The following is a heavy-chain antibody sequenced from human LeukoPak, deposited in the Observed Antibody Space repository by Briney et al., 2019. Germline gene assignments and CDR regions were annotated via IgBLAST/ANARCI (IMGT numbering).Heavy chain of an antibody. J-gene: IGHJ5*02. CDR1: GGSISSYY. D-gene: IGHD4-17*01. CDR3: AREISSEGIRYGWFDP. Sequence: SETLSLTCTVSGGSISSYYWSWIRQPAGKGLERIGRIYTSGSTNYNPSLKSRGTMSVDTSKHQFSLKLSSVTAADTAVYYCAREISSEGIRYGWFDPWGQGTLVTVSS. CDR2: IYTSGST. V-gene: IGHV4-4*07.